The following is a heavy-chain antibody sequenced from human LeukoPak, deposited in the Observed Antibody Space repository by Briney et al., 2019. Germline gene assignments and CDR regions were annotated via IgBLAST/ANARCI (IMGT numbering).Heavy chain of an antibody. CDR3: ARRGCSSTSCSDY. V-gene: IGHV4-39*01. Sequence: PSETLSLTCTVSGGSISSSSYYWGWIRQPPGKGLEWIGSIYYSGSTYYNPSLKSRVTISVDTSKNRFSLKLSSVTAADTAVYYCARRGCSSTSCSDYWGQGTLVTVSS. CDR2: IYYSGST. D-gene: IGHD2-2*01. CDR1: GGSISSSSYY. J-gene: IGHJ4*02.